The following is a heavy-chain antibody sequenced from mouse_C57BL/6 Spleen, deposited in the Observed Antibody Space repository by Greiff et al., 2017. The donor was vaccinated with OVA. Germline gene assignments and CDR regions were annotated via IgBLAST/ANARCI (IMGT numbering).Heavy chain of an antibody. CDR2: INPNYGTT. J-gene: IGHJ1*03. CDR1: GYSFTDYN. D-gene: IGHD1-1*01. CDR3: ARGYYGRSLWYFDV. V-gene: IGHV1-39*01. Sequence: VQLKQSGPELVKPGASVKISCKASGYSFTDYNMNWVKQSNGKSLEWIGVINPNYGTTSYNQKFKGKATLTVDQSSSTAYMQLNGLTSEDSAIYYCARGYYGRSLWYFDVWGTGTTVTVSS.